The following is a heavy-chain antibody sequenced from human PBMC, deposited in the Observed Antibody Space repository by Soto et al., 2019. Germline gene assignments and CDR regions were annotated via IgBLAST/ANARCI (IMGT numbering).Heavy chain of an antibody. CDR3: AREWSSSWYDY. V-gene: IGHV3-33*01. J-gene: IGHJ4*02. CDR2: IWYDGSKK. Sequence: QVQLVESGGGVVQPGRSLRLSCVVSGFSFSNYGMHWVRQAPGKGLEWVAVIWYDGSKKYYGDSVKGRFTISRDNSKNTVYLQMTSLTAEDTAVYYCAREWSSSWYDYCGQGTLVSVSS. CDR1: GFSFSNYG. D-gene: IGHD6-13*01.